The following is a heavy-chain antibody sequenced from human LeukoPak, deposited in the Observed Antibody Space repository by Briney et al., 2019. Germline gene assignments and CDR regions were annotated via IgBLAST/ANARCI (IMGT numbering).Heavy chain of an antibody. V-gene: IGHV3-13*01. J-gene: IGHJ6*04. CDR1: GFTSSSYD. Sequence: GGSLRLSCAASGFTSSSYDMHWVRQVAGKGLEWVSSIGTIGDTFYPGSVKGRFTISRENAKNSLYLQMNSLRAGDTAVYYCARATVIGTVPVPGFLDVWGKGTTVTVSS. CDR3: ARATVIGTVPVPGFLDV. CDR2: IGTIGDT. D-gene: IGHD6-19*01.